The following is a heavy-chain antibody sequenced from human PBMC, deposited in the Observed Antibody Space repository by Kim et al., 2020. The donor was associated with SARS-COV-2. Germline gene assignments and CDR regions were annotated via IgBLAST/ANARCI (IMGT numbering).Heavy chain of an antibody. CDR2: ISGDGGST. CDR3: AKSSGGSKLYYFDY. J-gene: IGHJ4*02. V-gene: IGHV3-43*02. Sequence: GGSLRLSCAASGFTFDDYAMHWVRQAPGKGLEWVSLISGDGGSTYYADSVKGRFTISRDNSKNSLYLQMNSLRTEDTALYYCAKSSGGSKLYYFDYWGQGTLVTVSS. D-gene: IGHD3-16*01. CDR1: GFTFDDYA.